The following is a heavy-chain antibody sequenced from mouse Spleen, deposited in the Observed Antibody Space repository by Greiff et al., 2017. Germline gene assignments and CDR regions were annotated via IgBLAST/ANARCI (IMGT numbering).Heavy chain of an antibody. J-gene: IGHJ4*01. CDR1: GYTFTSYG. D-gene: IGHD2-10*01. V-gene: IGHV1-81*01. Sequence: QVQLKESGAELARPGASVKLSCKASGYTFTSYGISWVKQRTGQGLEWIGEIYPRSGNTYYNEKFKGKATLTADKSSSTAYMELRSLTSEDSAVYFCARRSYDGSYDAMDYWGQGTSVTVSS. CDR3: ARRSYDGSYDAMDY. CDR2: IYPRSGNT.